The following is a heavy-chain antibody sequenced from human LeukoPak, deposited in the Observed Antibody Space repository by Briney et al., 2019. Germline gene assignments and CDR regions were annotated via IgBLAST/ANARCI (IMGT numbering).Heavy chain of an antibody. CDR2: IYSGDTT. CDR3: ARLRGWFDY. D-gene: IGHD6-19*01. Sequence: GGSLRDSCAASGFTVSTNYMTWVRQAPGKGPEWVSLIYSGDTTYYADSVKGRFTISRDNSKNTLYLQMNTLRDEDTAVYYCARLRGWFDYWGQGALVTVSS. J-gene: IGHJ4*02. V-gene: IGHV3-53*01. CDR1: GFTVSTNY.